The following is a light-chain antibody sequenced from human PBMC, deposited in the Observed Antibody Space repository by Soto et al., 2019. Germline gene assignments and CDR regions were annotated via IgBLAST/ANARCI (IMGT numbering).Light chain of an antibody. V-gene: IGKV3-20*01. CDR2: GAS. CDR3: QHHCNSAYT. J-gene: IGKJ2*01. Sequence: IVLTQSPGTLSLSPGERATLSCRASQTVSGSYLAWYQHKPGQAPRLLIHGASTRATGIPDRFSGSGSGTDFTLTISRLEPEDFLVYYCQHHCNSAYTFGQGTKLEIK. CDR1: QTVSGSY.